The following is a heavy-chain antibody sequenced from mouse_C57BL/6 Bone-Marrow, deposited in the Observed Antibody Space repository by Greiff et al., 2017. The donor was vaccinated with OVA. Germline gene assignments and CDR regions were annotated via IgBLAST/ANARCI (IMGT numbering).Heavy chain of an antibody. CDR3: ARSYGSSYGWFAY. CDR2: ISYDGSN. J-gene: IGHJ3*01. D-gene: IGHD1-1*01. CDR1: GYSITSGYY. V-gene: IGHV3-6*01. Sequence: DVKLVESGPGLVKPSQSLSLTCSVTGYSITSGYYWNWIRQFPGNKLEWMGYISYDGSNNYNPSLKNRISITRDTSKNQFFLKLNSVTTEDTATYYCARSYGSSYGWFAYWGQGTLVTVSA.